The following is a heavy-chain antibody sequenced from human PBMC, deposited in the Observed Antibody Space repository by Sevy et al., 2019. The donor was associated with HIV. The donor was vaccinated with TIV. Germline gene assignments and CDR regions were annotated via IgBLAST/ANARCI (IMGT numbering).Heavy chain of an antibody. J-gene: IGHJ3*02. V-gene: IGHV3-53*01. Sequence: GGSLRLSCAASGFTVSSNYMTWVRQAPGKGLEWVSVIYTGGSTYYAESVKGRFTISRDNSKNTVYLRMNSLGAEDTAVYYCARGSTYYYDDSGYSTRGDAFDIWGQGTMVTVSS. D-gene: IGHD3-22*01. CDR1: GFTVSSNY. CDR3: ARGSTYYYDDSGYSTRGDAFDI. CDR2: IYTGGST.